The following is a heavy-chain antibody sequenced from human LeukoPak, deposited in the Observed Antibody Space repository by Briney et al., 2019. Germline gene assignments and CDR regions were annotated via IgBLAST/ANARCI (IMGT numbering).Heavy chain of an antibody. D-gene: IGHD6-19*01. J-gene: IGHJ4*02. CDR1: GFTFSSYA. V-gene: IGHV3-21*01. Sequence: LVDSGGGVVQPGRSLRLSCAASGFTFSSYAMHWVRQAPGKGLECVSSISSSSSYIYYADSVKGRFTISRDNAKNSLYLQMNSLGAEDTAVYYCARDGLPARVSSGWPFDYWGQGTLVTVSS. CDR2: ISSSSSYI. CDR3: ARDGLPARVSSGWPFDY.